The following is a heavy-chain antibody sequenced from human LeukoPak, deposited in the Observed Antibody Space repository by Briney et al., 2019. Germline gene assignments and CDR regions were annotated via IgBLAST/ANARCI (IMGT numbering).Heavy chain of an antibody. CDR3: ASIRGYSYGTPSDY. J-gene: IGHJ4*02. Sequence: PGGSLRLSCAASGFTFSSYAMHWVRQAPGKGLEWVAVISYDGSNKYYADSVKGRFTISRDNSKNALYLQMNSLRAEDTAVYYCASIRGYSYGTPSDYWGQGTLVTVSS. D-gene: IGHD5-18*01. CDR1: GFTFSSYA. CDR2: ISYDGSNK. V-gene: IGHV3-30-3*01.